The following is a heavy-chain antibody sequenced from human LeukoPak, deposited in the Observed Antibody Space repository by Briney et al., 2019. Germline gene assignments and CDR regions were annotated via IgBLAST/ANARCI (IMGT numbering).Heavy chain of an antibody. V-gene: IGHV3-11*01. CDR3: ARDSGYSGYD. CDR2: ISSSRSTI. Sequence: GRSLTLSCAAAAFTFSDYYISWISQAPGNGLEWVSYISSSRSTIYYAESVKGRFTISRDNAKNSVYLQMNSLRAEDTAVYYCARDSGYSGYDWGQGTLVTVSS. CDR1: AFTFSDYY. D-gene: IGHD5-12*01. J-gene: IGHJ4*02.